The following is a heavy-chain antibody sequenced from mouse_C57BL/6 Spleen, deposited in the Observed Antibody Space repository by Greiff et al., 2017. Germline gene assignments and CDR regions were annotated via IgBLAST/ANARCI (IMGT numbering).Heavy chain of an antibody. Sequence: EVQLQQSGPVLVKPGASVKMSCKASGYTFTDYYMNWVKQSHGKSLEWIGVINPYNGGTSYNQKFKGKATLTVDKSSSTAYMELNSLTSEDSAVYYCARGMGTAQDYYAMDYWGQGTSVTVSS. J-gene: IGHJ4*01. D-gene: IGHD3-2*02. CDR3: ARGMGTAQDYYAMDY. V-gene: IGHV1-19*01. CDR1: GYTFTDYY. CDR2: INPYNGGT.